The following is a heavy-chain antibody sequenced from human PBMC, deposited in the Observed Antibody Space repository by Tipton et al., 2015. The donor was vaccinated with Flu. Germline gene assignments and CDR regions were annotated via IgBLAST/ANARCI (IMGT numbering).Heavy chain of an antibody. D-gene: IGHD4-17*01. Sequence: LRLSCTVSGDSIRSDYSWGWIRQQPGKGLEWIGHIYYIGSTNYNPSLKSRVTISMDTSKNQFSLKLSSMTAADTAVYYCARMEWTVTTPRYFDLWGRGALVTVSS. CDR3: ARMEWTVTTPRYFDL. V-gene: IGHV4-31*02. J-gene: IGHJ2*01. CDR1: GDSIRSDYS. CDR2: IYYIGST.